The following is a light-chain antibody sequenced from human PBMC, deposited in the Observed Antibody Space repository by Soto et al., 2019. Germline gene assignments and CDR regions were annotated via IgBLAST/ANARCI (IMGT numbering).Light chain of an antibody. CDR2: GAS. CDR3: QQYGSSRT. J-gene: IGKJ1*01. CDR1: ETVNSNY. Sequence: DIVLTHSACTLSLSPGERATLSCRAIETVNSNYLAWYQQKRGQAPRLLIYGASRRATGIPDRFSGSGSGTDFTLTITRLEPEDFAVYYCQQYGSSRTFGQGTKVDI. V-gene: IGKV3-20*01.